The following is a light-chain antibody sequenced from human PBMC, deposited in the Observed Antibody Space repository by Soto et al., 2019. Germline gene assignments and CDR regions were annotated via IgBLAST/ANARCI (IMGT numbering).Light chain of an antibody. CDR2: GAS. V-gene: IGKV3-15*01. CDR1: QSIANN. J-gene: IGKJ1*01. CDR3: QQYNDWPPWT. Sequence: IVLTQSAATLSLSPGARATLSCKASQSIANNLAWHQQKPGQAPRLLMYGASTRAADIPARFSGSGSGTEFSLTISSLQSEDFAIYYCQQYNDWPPWTFGQGTKVDIK.